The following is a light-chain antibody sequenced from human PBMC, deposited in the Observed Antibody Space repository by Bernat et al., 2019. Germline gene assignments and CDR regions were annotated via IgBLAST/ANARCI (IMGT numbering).Light chain of an antibody. CDR3: QQHGSSLWT. Sequence: EIVLTQSPATLSLSPGEGATLSCRASQSVSNSLAWYQQKPGQAPRLLIYDISNRAAGIPARFSGSGSGTDFTLTISSLEPEDFAVYYCQQHGSSLWTFGQGTKVEIK. CDR2: DIS. V-gene: IGKV3-11*01. J-gene: IGKJ1*01. CDR1: QSVSNS.